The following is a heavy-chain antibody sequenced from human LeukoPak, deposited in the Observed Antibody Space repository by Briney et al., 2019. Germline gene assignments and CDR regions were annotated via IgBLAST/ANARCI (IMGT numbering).Heavy chain of an antibody. CDR1: GFTFGDYA. J-gene: IGHJ4*02. CDR2: MKGDGSEI. V-gene: IGHV3-7*01. D-gene: IGHD6-13*01. Sequence: GGSLRPSCTTSGFTFGDYAMSWFRQAPGKGLEWVANMKGDGSEIHYVDSVKGRFTISRDNARNSLFLQMNGLRPEDTAVYYCARARYSSSSSRWYYFDYWGQGTLVTVSS. CDR3: ARARYSSSSSRWYYFDY.